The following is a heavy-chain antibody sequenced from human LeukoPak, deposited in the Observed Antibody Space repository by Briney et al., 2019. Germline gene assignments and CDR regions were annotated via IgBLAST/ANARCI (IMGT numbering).Heavy chain of an antibody. D-gene: IGHD1-20*01. CDR1: GGSISSYY. J-gene: IGHJ4*02. V-gene: IGHV4-59*01. Sequence: KTSETLSLTCTVSGGSISSYYWSWIRQPPGKGLEWIGYIYYSGSTNYNPSLKSRVTISVDTSKNQFSLKLSSVTAADTAVYYCASANNFHYFDFWGQGTLVAVSS. CDR3: ASANNFHYFDF. CDR2: IYYSGST.